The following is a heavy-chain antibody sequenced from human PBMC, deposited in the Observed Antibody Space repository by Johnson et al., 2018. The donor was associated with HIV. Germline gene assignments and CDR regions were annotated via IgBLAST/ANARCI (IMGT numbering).Heavy chain of an antibody. D-gene: IGHD3-10*02. CDR1: GFTFSNYW. CDR2: IKEDGSEK. Sequence: VQLVESGGGVVQPGRSLRLSCAASGFTFSNYWMTWVRQAPGKGLEWVANIKEDGSEKYYVGSVKGRFTISRDNSKNTLYLQMNSLRAEDTAVYYCAREEKMLTYAFDIWGQGTMVTVSS. CDR3: AREEKMLTYAFDI. J-gene: IGHJ3*02. V-gene: IGHV3-7*01.